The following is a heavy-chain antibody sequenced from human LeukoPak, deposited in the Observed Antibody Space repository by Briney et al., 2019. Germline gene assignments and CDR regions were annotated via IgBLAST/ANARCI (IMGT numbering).Heavy chain of an antibody. J-gene: IGHJ6*03. D-gene: IGHD6-19*01. CDR1: GASISSSSYY. Sequence: PSETLPLTCTVSGASISSSSYYWGWIRQPPGKGLEWIGSIYYSGSTYYNPSLKSRVTISVDTSKNQFSLKLSSVTAADTAVYYCASEASYSSGWYTYYYYMDVWGKGTTVTVSS. CDR3: ASEASYSSGWYTYYYYMDV. CDR2: IYYSGST. V-gene: IGHV4-39*07.